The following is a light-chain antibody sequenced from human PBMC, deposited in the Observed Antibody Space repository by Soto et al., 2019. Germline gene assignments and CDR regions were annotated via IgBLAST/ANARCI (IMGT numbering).Light chain of an antibody. CDR1: SSNIGSDY. J-gene: IGLJ3*02. V-gene: IGLV1-47*02. CDR3: AAWDARLSAWV. CDR2: TNY. Sequence: QSVLTQPPSASGTPGQRVTISCSGSSSNIGSDYVYWFQQLPGTAPKLLIYTNYQRPSGVPDRFSGSKSGTSGSLAISGLRSEDEADYWCAAWDARLSAWVFGGGTKLTVL.